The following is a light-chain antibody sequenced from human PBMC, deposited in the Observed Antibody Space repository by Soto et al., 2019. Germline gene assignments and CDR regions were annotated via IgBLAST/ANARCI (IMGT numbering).Light chain of an antibody. Sequence: QSALTQPRSVSGSPGQSVTISCTGTSSDVGGYNYVSWYQQHPCKAPKLMIYDVSKRPSGVPDRFSGSKSGNTPSLTIPGLQAEDEADYYCCSYAGSYTYVVFGGGTKLTVL. CDR1: SSDVGGYNY. CDR2: DVS. V-gene: IGLV2-11*01. J-gene: IGLJ2*01. CDR3: CSYAGSYTYVV.